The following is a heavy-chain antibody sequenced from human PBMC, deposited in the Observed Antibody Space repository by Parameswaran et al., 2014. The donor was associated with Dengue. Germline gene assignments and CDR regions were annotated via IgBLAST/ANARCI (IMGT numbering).Heavy chain of an antibody. CDR3: ARVEEGFDY. J-gene: IGHJ4*02. V-gene: IGHV3-11*01. CDR2: ISSSGSTI. Sequence: VRQMPGKGLEWVSYISSSGSTIYYADSVKGRFTISRDNAKNSLYLQMNSLRAEDTAVYYCARVEEGFDYWGQGTLVTVSS.